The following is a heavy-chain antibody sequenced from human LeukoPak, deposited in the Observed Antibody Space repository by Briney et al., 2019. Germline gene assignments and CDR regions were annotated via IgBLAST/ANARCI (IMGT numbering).Heavy chain of an antibody. J-gene: IGHJ4*02. V-gene: IGHV3-30*02. Sequence: GGSLRLSCAASGFTFSSYGMHWVRQAPGKGLEWVAFIRFDGNNNFQADSVKGRFTISRDISKNTLYLQMNSLRPDDTAVYYCAKDMDQGGSTGFDYWGQGTLVTVPS. CDR3: AKDMDQGGSTGFDY. D-gene: IGHD1-26*01. CDR2: IRFDGNNN. CDR1: GFTFSSYG.